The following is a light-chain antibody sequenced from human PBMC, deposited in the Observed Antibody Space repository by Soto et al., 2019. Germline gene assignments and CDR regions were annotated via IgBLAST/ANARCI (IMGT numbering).Light chain of an antibody. J-gene: IGKJ4*01. CDR1: RTINTY. CDR3: QQTYSDIS. Sequence: DVRMTQSPSSLSASVGDTITITCRASRTINTYLNWFQQKPGEPPRLLIYGASTLHDGVPSRFSGSGSGADFTLTISGLQTEDSASYHCQQTYSDISFGGGTKVDIX. V-gene: IGKV1-39*01. CDR2: GAS.